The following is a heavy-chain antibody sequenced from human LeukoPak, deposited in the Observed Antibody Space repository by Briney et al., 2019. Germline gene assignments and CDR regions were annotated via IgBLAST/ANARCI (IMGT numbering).Heavy chain of an antibody. CDR3: ARGAATGPTLGLDY. Sequence: GGSLRLSCAASGFTVSSNFMSWVRQAPGKGLEWVSVIYTGGSPYYADSVKGRFAISRDISKNTVYLQMHSLRAEDTAVYYCARGAATGPTLGLDYGGQETLVTVSS. V-gene: IGHV3-53*01. D-gene: IGHD6-13*01. CDR1: GFTVSSNF. J-gene: IGHJ4*02. CDR2: IYTGGSP.